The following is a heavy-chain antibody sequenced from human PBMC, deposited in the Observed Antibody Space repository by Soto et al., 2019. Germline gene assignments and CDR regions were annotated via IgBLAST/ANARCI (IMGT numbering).Heavy chain of an antibody. CDR2: IYNSGST. Sequence: QVQLQESGPGLVKPSQTLSLTCTVSGGSISNGGYYWSWIRQHPGKGLEWIGYIYNSGSTYYNPSLKSRITISANTSKNQFSLKVSSVTAADTAVYYCERSSRSYFEYWGQGTLVTVSS. CDR1: GGSISNGGYY. CDR3: ERSSRSYFEY. V-gene: IGHV4-31*03. J-gene: IGHJ4*02.